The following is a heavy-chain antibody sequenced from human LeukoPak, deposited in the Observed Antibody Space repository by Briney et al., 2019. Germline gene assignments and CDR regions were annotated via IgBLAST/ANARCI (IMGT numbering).Heavy chain of an antibody. Sequence: GGSLRLSCVTSEFTFNRYWMSWVGQARGKGLEWVANIKEDGSQKSYVDSVKGRFSISRDNTKNSLYLEMNSLRADDTAVYYCARPMMAGTGYYYGCFDKWGQGALVTVSS. V-gene: IGHV3-7*03. CDR1: EFTFNRYW. CDR2: IKEDGSQK. CDR3: ARPMMAGTGYYYGCFDK. J-gene: IGHJ4*02. D-gene: IGHD6-19*01.